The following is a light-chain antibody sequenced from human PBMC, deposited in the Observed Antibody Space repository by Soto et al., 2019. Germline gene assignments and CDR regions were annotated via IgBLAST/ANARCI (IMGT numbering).Light chain of an antibody. CDR2: DAS. Sequence: EIVLTQSPATLSLSPGERATLSCRASQSVSSYLAWYQQKPGQAPRLLIYDASNRATGVPARLSGSGSGTDFTLTISSLQSEDFAVYYCHQYGNWPFTFGPGTKVDIK. J-gene: IGKJ3*01. CDR1: QSVSSY. V-gene: IGKV3-11*01. CDR3: HQYGNWPFT.